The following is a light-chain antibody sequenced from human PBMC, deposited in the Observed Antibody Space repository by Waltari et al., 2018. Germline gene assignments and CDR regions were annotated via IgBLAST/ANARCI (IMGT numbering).Light chain of an antibody. CDR1: TTDVGAYTF. Sequence: QSALTQPASVAGSPGQSITLSCPGTTTDVGAYTFVSWYQHHPGEVPKLLIYEVNTRPSGVSERFSGSRSGNTASLTISGLLAEDEADYYCCSHSSSSTLVLFGGGTKVTVL. CDR3: CSHSSSSTLVL. CDR2: EVN. V-gene: IGLV2-14*01. J-gene: IGLJ3*02.